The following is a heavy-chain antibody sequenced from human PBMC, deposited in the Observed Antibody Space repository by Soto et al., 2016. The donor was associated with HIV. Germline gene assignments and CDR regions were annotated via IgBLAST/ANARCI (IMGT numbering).Heavy chain of an antibody. V-gene: IGHV3-23*04. CDR3: TKDLPGRPVGARGRDYFDY. CDR2: ISGSGSST. D-gene: IGHD1-26*01. J-gene: IGHJ4*02. Sequence: EVQLVESGGGLVKPGESLSLSCAASGFTFNNAWMSWVRQAPGKGLEWVASISGSGSSTYYADSVKGRFTISRDNSKNTLYLQMNSLRAEDTAVYYCTKDLPGRPVGARGRDYFDYWGQGTLVTVSS. CDR1: GFTFNNAW.